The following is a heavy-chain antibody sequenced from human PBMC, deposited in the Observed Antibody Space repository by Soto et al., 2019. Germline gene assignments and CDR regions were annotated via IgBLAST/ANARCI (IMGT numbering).Heavy chain of an antibody. CDR2: IIPIFGTA. J-gene: IGHJ4*02. CDR3: ARSFPITMVRGADPFFDY. CDR1: GGTFSSYA. D-gene: IGHD3-10*01. Sequence: QVQLVQSGAEVQKPGSSVKVSCKASGGTFSSYAISWVRQAPGQGLEWMGGIIPIFGTANYAQKFQGRVTITADESTSTAYMELSSLRSEDTAVYYCARSFPITMVRGADPFFDYWGQGTLVTVSS. V-gene: IGHV1-69*01.